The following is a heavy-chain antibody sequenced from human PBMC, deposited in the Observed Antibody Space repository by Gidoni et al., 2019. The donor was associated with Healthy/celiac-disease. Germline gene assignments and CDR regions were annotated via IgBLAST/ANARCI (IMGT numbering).Heavy chain of an antibody. J-gene: IGHJ4*02. V-gene: IGHV1-69*04. CDR3: ARCTTGAIDY. Sequence: QFQLVQSGAEVKKPGSSVKVSCTASGGTFSSYAISWVRQAPVHGLEWLGRSIPILGLPDYAQKFQGRVTLTADKSTRTSYMELISPRSEDTAVYYCARCTTGAIDYWGQGTLVTVSS. CDR1: GGTFSSYA. CDR2: SIPILGLP. D-gene: IGHD1-1*01.